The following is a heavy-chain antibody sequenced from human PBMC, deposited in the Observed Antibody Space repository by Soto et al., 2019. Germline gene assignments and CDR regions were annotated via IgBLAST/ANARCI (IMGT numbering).Heavy chain of an antibody. CDR3: ARGGFLTTVTSDGMDV. CDR1: GYTFTGYY. CDR2: INPNSGGT. J-gene: IGHJ6*02. D-gene: IGHD4-17*01. Sequence: ASVKVSCKASGYTFTGYYMHWVRQAPGQGLEWMGWINPNSGGTNYAQKFQGWVTMTRDTSISTAYMELSRLRSDDTAVYYCARGGFLTTVTSDGMDVWVQGTTVTVSS. V-gene: IGHV1-2*04.